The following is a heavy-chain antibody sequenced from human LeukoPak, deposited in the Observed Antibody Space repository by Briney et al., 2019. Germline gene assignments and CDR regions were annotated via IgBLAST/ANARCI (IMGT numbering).Heavy chain of an antibody. D-gene: IGHD3-10*01. CDR1: GGTFSSYA. CDR2: IIPIFGTA. V-gene: IGHV1-69*13. Sequence: SVKVSCKAAGGTFSSYAISWVGQAPGQGLEWMGGIIPIFGTANYAQKFQGRVTITADESTSTAYMELSSLRSEDTAVYYCASLPYYYGSGSYDYYWGQGTLVTVSS. CDR3: ASLPYYYGSGSYDYY. J-gene: IGHJ4*02.